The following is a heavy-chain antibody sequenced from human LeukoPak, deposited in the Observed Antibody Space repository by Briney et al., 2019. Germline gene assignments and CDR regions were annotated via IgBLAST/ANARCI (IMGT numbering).Heavy chain of an antibody. D-gene: IGHD1-26*01. Sequence: WETLSLTCAVYGGSFSGYYWSWIRQPPGKGLEWIGEINHSGSTNYNPSLKSRVTISVDTSKNQFSLKLSSVTAADTAVYYCAREDSGSYTDWGQGTLVTVSS. CDR3: AREDSGSYTD. CDR1: GGSFSGYY. J-gene: IGHJ4*02. V-gene: IGHV4-34*01. CDR2: INHSGST.